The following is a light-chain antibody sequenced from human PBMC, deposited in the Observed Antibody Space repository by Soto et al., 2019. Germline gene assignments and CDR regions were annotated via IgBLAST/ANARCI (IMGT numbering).Light chain of an antibody. Sequence: QSALTQPASVSGSPGQSITISCTGTSSDIGGYNFVSWYQQHPGKAPKLMIFYVSSRPSGVSNRFSGSKSGNAASLTISGLQAEDEAEYYCSSYTNSGTNVVFGGGTKLTVL. J-gene: IGLJ2*01. CDR3: SSYTNSGTNVV. V-gene: IGLV2-14*03. CDR2: YVS. CDR1: SSDIGGYNF.